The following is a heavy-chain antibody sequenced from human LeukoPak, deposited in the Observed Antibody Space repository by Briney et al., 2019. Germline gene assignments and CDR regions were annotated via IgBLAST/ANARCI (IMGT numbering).Heavy chain of an antibody. D-gene: IGHD6-19*01. Sequence: SETLSLTCTVSGGSISSSSYYWGWIRQPPGKGLEWIGSIYYSGSTYYNPSLKSRVTISVDTSKNQFSLKLSSVTAVDTAVYYCARVPKGPDYSSGWYYFDYWGQGTLVTVSS. J-gene: IGHJ4*02. CDR1: GGSISSSSYY. CDR2: IYYSGST. V-gene: IGHV4-39*07. CDR3: ARVPKGPDYSSGWYYFDY.